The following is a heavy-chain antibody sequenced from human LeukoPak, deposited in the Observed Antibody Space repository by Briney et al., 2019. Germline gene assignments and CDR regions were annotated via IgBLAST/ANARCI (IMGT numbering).Heavy chain of an antibody. D-gene: IGHD3-3*01. CDR3: ARHLYDFWSGYYWPFDY. J-gene: IGHJ4*02. CDR2: IYPGDSDT. Sequence: GESLNISCKGSGYSFTSYWIGWVRQMPGKGLEWMGIIYPGDSDTRYSPSFQGQVTISADKSISTAYLQWSSLKASDTAMYYCARHLYDFWSGYYWPFDYWGQGTLVTVSS. CDR1: GYSFTSYW. V-gene: IGHV5-51*01.